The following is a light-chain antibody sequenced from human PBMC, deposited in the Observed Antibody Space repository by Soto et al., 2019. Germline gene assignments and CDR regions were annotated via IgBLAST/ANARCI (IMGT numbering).Light chain of an antibody. Sequence: EIVLTQSPATLSLSPGERATLSCRASQSVSSYLAWYQQKPGQAPRLLIYDASNRATGIPARFSGSGSGTDFTLTISRLEPEDFAVYYCQQRSNWPTFGQATKLEIK. CDR2: DAS. J-gene: IGKJ2*01. V-gene: IGKV3-11*01. CDR1: QSVSSY. CDR3: QQRSNWPT.